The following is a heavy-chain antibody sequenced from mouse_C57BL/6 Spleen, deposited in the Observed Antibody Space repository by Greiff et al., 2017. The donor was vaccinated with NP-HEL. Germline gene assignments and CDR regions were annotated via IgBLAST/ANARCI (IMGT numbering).Heavy chain of an antibody. D-gene: IGHD2-4*01. Sequence: VQLKESGPELVKPGASVKIPCKASGYTFTDYNMDWVKQSHGKSLEWIGDINPNNGGTIYNQKFKGKATLTVDKSSSTAYMELRSLTSEDTAVYYCARYDYDVGAMDYWGQGTSVTVSS. V-gene: IGHV1-18*01. J-gene: IGHJ4*01. CDR2: INPNNGGT. CDR1: GYTFTDYN. CDR3: ARYDYDVGAMDY.